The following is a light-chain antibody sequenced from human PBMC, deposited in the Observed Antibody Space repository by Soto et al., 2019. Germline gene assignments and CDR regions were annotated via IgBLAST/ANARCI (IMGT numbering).Light chain of an antibody. CDR1: QSVSSY. J-gene: IGKJ1*01. CDR2: DAS. CDR3: QQYEKWPWA. Sequence: EIVLTQSPATLSLSPGERATLSCRASQSVSSYLAWYQQKPGQAPRLLIYDASNRATGIPARFSGSGSGTEFTLTISSLQSEDFALYYCQQYEKWPWAFGQGTKVDIK. V-gene: IGKV3-11*01.